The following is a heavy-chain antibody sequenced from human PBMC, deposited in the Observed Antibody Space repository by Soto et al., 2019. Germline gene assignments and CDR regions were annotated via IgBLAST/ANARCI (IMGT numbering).Heavy chain of an antibody. D-gene: IGHD3-3*01. Sequence: SVKVSCKASGYTFTGYYMHWVRQAPVQGLEWMGWINPNSGGTNYAQKFQGWVTMTRDTSISTAYMELSRLRSDDTAVYYCARDLISIFPHVSHYGMNIWGQGTSVTVSS. J-gene: IGHJ6*02. CDR1: GYTFTGYY. CDR3: ARDLISIFPHVSHYGMNI. CDR2: INPNSGGT. V-gene: IGHV1-2*04.